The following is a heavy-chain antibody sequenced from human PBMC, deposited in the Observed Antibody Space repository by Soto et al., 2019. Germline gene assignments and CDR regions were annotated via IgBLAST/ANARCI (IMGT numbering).Heavy chain of an antibody. CDR2: IYYSGST. D-gene: IGHD4-4*01. CDR3: ARSAAQTTGSYYYGLDV. CDR1: GGSISNYD. J-gene: IGHJ6*02. Sequence: SETLSLTCTVSGGSISNYDWSWILQPPGKGLEWIGYIYYSGSTNYNPSLKSRVTLSVDTSKNQFSLKLSFVTAADTAVYYCARSAAQTTGSYYYGLDVWGQGTTVTVSS. V-gene: IGHV4-59*08.